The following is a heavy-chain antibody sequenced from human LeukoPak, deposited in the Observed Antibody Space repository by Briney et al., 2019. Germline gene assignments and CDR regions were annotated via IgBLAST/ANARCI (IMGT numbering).Heavy chain of an antibody. CDR3: ARQNSGSYYRPYYFDS. Sequence: GESLKISCKASGYSFTNYWIGWVSQMPGKGLEWMGVIHPGDSDTKYSPSFEGQVTISADRSINTAYLQWSSLKASDTAKYFCARQNSGSYYRPYYFDSWGQGTLVTVSS. CDR1: GYSFTNYW. J-gene: IGHJ4*02. CDR2: IHPGDSDT. D-gene: IGHD1-26*01. V-gene: IGHV5-51*01.